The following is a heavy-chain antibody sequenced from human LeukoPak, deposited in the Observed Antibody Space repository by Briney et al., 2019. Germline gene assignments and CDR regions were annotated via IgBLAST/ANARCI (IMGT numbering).Heavy chain of an antibody. J-gene: IGHJ4*02. Sequence: GGSLRLSCAASGFTFSDYYMSWIRQAPGKGLEYVSAISSNGGSTYYANSVKGRFTISRDNSKNTLYLQMGSLRAEDMAVYYCARGAGPGLEYYFDYWGQGTLVTVSS. CDR3: ARGAGPGLEYYFDY. CDR1: GFTFSDYY. CDR2: ISSNGGST. V-gene: IGHV3-64*01. D-gene: IGHD2-8*02.